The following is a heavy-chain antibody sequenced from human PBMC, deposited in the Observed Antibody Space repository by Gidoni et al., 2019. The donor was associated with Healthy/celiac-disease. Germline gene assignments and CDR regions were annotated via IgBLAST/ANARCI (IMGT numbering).Heavy chain of an antibody. CDR2: IYYSGST. Sequence: QVQLQESGPGLVKPSETLSLTCTVSGGSISSYYWSWIRQPPGKGLEWIGYIYYSGSTNYNPSLKSRVTISVDTSKNQFSLKLSSVTAADTAVYYCAREGKKTYSGAFDIWGQGTMVTVSS. CDR3: AREGKKTYSGAFDI. CDR1: GGSISSYY. J-gene: IGHJ3*02. D-gene: IGHD2-21*01. V-gene: IGHV4-59*01.